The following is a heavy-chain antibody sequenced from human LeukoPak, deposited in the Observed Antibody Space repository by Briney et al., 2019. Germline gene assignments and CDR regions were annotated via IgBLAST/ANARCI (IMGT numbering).Heavy chain of an antibody. CDR2: ISYDGSNK. V-gene: IGHV3-30*03. D-gene: IGHD3-22*01. CDR1: GFTFSSYG. Sequence: PGGSLRLSCAASGFTFSSYGMHWVRQAPGKGLEWVAVISYDGSNKYYADSVKGRFTISRDNSKNTLYLQMNSLRAEDTAVYYCADALNYYDSSGYFPGENYWGQGTLVTVSS. J-gene: IGHJ4*02. CDR3: ADALNYYDSSGYFPGENY.